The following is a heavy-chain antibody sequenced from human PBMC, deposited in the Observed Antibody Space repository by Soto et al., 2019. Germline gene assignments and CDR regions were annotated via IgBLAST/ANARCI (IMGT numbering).Heavy chain of an antibody. D-gene: IGHD2-15*01. CDR1: GGSINSNGYY. Sequence: SETLSLTCIVSGGSINSNGYYWGWVRQPPGKGLEWIGTIDYSGDIYYSPSLKSRITISVSTSKIQFYLTLSSVTAADTAVYYCARDHGDY. CDR2: IDYSGDI. V-gene: IGHV4-39*01. J-gene: IGHJ4*01. CDR3: ARDHGDY.